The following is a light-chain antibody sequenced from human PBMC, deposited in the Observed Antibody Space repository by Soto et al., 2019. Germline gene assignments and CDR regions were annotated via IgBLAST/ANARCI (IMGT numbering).Light chain of an antibody. CDR3: QQRSSWPH. CDR1: QSVSSNY. J-gene: IGKJ5*01. CDR2: GAS. V-gene: IGKV3D-20*02. Sequence: EIVLTQSPGTLSLSPGERATLSCRASQSVSSNYLAWYQQRPGQAPRLLIYGASSRATGIPDRFSGSGSGTDFSLTISRLEPEDFAVYYCQQRSSWPHFGQGTRLEIK.